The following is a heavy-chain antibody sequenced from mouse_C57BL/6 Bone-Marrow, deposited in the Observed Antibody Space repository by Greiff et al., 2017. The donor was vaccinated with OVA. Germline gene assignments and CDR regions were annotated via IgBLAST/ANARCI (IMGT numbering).Heavy chain of an antibody. Sequence: EVKLMESGGGLVKPGGSLKLSCAASGFTFSSYAMSWVRQTPDKRREWVATISDGCSYTYDPDNVKGRFTISRNNAKNNLYLQMSHLKSEDTAMYYCARDEGGGFAYWGQGTLVTVSA. CDR1: GFTFSSYA. CDR3: ARDEGGGFAY. J-gene: IGHJ3*01. CDR2: ISDGCSYT. D-gene: IGHD1-1*02. V-gene: IGHV5-4*01.